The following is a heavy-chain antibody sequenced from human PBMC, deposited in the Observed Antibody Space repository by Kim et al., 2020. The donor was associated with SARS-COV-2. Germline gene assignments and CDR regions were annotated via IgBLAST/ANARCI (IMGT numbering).Heavy chain of an antibody. CDR2: IDGRGTYT. Sequence: GGSLRHSCAASGFTFRDWYMSWIRQAPGKGLEWVSYIDGRGTYTYYTDSVKGRFTISRDNAKKSLYLQMNSLRAEDTALYYCARIDISGWYYFDFWGQGSMVTVSS. CDR3: ARIDISGWYYFDF. D-gene: IGHD6-13*01. CDR1: GFTFRDWY. V-gene: IGHV3-11*03. J-gene: IGHJ4*02.